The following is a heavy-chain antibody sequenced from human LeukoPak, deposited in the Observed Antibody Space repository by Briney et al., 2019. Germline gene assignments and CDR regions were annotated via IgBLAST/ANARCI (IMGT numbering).Heavy chain of an antibody. Sequence: GGSLRLSCAASGFPFSTYDMTWGRQAPGKGLEWVSGIRGRDGSTYYAESTKGRFTISRDNSKNTLFLQMNSLRADDTAVYYCVKGAHFDYWGQGSLVTVSS. V-gene: IGHV3-23*01. CDR3: VKGAHFDY. CDR2: IRGRDGST. J-gene: IGHJ4*02. CDR1: GFPFSTYD.